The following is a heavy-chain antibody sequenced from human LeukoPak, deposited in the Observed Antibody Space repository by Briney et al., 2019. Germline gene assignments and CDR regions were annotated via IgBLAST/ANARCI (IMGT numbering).Heavy chain of an antibody. V-gene: IGHV3-7*04. J-gene: IGHJ4*02. CDR3: ARGGYQLLWY. Sequence: GGSLRLSCAASGFTFSTYWMSWVRQAPGTGLEWVASIKQDGSEKSYVDSVKGRFTISRDKAKNSLYLQMNSLRAEDTAVYYCARGGYQLLWYWGQGTLVTVSS. CDR2: IKQDGSEK. CDR1: GFTFSTYW. D-gene: IGHD2-2*01.